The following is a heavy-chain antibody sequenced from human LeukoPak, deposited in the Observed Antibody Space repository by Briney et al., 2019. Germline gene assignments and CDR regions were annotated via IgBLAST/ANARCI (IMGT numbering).Heavy chain of an antibody. V-gene: IGHV3-23*01. CDR3: ARGALYHMDV. Sequence: WGSLRLSCAVSGFTFSRYSMNWVRQAPGKGLEWVSGIVGGDGGTYYAASVEGRFLISRENSNNTLYVQMNSLRAEDTAVYYCARGALYHMDVWGKGTTVTISS. J-gene: IGHJ6*03. CDR1: GFTFSRYS. CDR2: IVGGDGGT.